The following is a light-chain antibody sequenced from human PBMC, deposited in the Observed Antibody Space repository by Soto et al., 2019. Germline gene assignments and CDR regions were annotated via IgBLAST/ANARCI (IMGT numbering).Light chain of an antibody. CDR1: SSDVGGDNY. J-gene: IGLJ2*01. CDR3: RSYGGSNNLV. CDR2: EVS. V-gene: IGLV2-8*01. Sequence: QSVLTQPPSASGSPGQSVTISCTGTSSDVGGDNYVSWYQQHPGKASKLMIYEVSKRPSGVPDRFSGTKSGNTASLTLSELQAEDEAEYYWRSYGGSNNLVFGGGTKLTVL.